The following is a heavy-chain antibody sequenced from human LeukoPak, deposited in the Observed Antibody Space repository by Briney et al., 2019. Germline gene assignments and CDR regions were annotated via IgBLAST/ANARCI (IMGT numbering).Heavy chain of an antibody. J-gene: IGHJ6*02. CDR2: ISAYNGNT. CDR1: GYTFTSYG. CDR3: AREVFWSGPGYYYYGMDV. D-gene: IGHD3-3*01. V-gene: IGHV1-18*01. Sequence: GASVKVSCKASGYTFTSYGISWVRQAPGQGLEWMGWISAYNGNTNYAQKLQGRVTMTTDTSTSTAYMELRSLRSDDTAVYYCAREVFWSGPGYYYYGMDVWGQGTMVTVSS.